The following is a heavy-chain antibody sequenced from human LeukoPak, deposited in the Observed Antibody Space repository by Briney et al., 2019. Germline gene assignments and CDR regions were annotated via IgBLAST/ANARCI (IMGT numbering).Heavy chain of an antibody. D-gene: IGHD6-19*01. CDR1: GFTFSSYA. CDR3: AKARKQWLVLGWFDP. J-gene: IGHJ5*02. V-gene: IGHV3-23*01. Sequence: GGSLRLSCAASGFTFSSYAMSWVRQAPGKGPEWVSATSGSGGSTYYADSVKGRFTISRDNSKNTLYLQMNSLRAEDTAVYYCAKARKQWLVLGWFDPWGQGTLVTVSS. CDR2: TSGSGGST.